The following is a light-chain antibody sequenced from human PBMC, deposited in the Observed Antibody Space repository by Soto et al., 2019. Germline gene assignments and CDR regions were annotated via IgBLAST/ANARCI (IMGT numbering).Light chain of an antibody. V-gene: IGLV2-8*01. CDR2: QVS. CDR1: STDVGGYNY. J-gene: IGLJ2*01. CDR3: NSYAGSNNFDVV. Sequence: QPVLTQPPSASGSPGQSVTISCTGTSTDVGGYNYVSWYQQHPGKAPKLMIYQVSKRPSGVPDRFSGSKSGNTASLTVSGLQAEDEADYYCNSYAGSNNFDVVFGGGTKLTVL.